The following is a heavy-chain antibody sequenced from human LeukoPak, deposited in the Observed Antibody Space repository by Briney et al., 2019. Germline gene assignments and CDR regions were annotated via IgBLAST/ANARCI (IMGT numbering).Heavy chain of an antibody. Sequence: SETLSLTCAVSGYSISSGYYWGWIRQPPGKGLEWIGSIYHSGSTYYNPSLKSRVTISVDTSKNQFSLTLSSVTAADTAVYYCARDQYSSSSRLFDYWGQGTLVTVSS. CDR1: GYSISSGYY. D-gene: IGHD6-13*01. J-gene: IGHJ4*02. CDR2: IYHSGST. V-gene: IGHV4-38-2*02. CDR3: ARDQYSSSSRLFDY.